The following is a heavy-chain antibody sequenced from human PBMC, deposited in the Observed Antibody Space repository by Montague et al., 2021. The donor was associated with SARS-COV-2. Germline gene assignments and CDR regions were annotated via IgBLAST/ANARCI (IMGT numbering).Heavy chain of an antibody. V-gene: IGHV4-34*01. CDR2: IGHTGSF. CDR1: GGSLSGHS. D-gene: IGHD3-3*01. Sequence: SEPLSLTCAVYGGSLSGHSWSWVRQAPEKGLEWIGDIGHTGSFKYNPSLKSRVTMSIDAAKNQFSLRMTSVTAADTSIYYCARGGTERSTTFGVVFFPLLDSWGQGTLVTVSS. CDR3: ARGGTERSTTFGVVFFPLLDS. J-gene: IGHJ4*02.